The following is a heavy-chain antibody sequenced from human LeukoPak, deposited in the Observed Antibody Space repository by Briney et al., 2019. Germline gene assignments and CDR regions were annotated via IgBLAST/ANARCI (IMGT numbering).Heavy chain of an antibody. CDR2: IRQDGSDR. Sequence: GGSLRLSCAASGFTFSSYSMSWVRQAPGKGLEWVANIRQDGSDRYYVDSVKGRFTISRDNAKNSLYLHMNSLRAEDTAVYYCARDLNWETYWGQGTLVSVSS. D-gene: IGHD7-27*01. CDR1: GFTFSSYS. CDR3: ARDLNWETY. V-gene: IGHV3-7*01. J-gene: IGHJ4*02.